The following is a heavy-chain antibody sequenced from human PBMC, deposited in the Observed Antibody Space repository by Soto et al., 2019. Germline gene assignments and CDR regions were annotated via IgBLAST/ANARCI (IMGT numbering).Heavy chain of an antibody. V-gene: IGHV3-64D*06. J-gene: IGHJ4*02. Sequence: XXSLRLCCSASGFCFSIYPMHWVPQAPGKGLEYVSAISSDGGTTYYGDSVKGRFTISRDNSKNALYLKMSSLRVEDTALYYCVKERTGYYSYWGQGTLVTVYS. D-gene: IGHD5-12*01. CDR3: VKERTGYYSY. CDR2: ISSDGGTT. CDR1: GFCFSIYP.